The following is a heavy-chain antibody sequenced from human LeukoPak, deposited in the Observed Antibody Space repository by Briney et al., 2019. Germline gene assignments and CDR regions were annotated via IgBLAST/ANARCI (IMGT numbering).Heavy chain of an antibody. Sequence: ASVKVSCKASGYTFTSYDINWVRQATGQGLEWMGWMNPNSGNTGYAQKFQGRVTMTRNTSISTAYMELRSLRSEDTAVYYCARGWVPAAMRTGRPKYYFDYWGQGTLVTVSS. CDR1: GYTFTSYD. V-gene: IGHV1-8*01. D-gene: IGHD2-2*01. CDR3: ARGWVPAAMRTGRPKYYFDY. CDR2: MNPNSGNT. J-gene: IGHJ4*02.